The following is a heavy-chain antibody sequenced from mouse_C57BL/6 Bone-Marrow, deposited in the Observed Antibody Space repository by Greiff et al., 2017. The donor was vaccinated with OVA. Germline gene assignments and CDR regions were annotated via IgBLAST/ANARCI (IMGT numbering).Heavy chain of an antibody. CDR2: IWSGGST. J-gene: IGHJ1*03. CDR1: GFSLTSYG. Sequence: VQLQQSGPGLVQPSQSLSITCTVSGFSLTSYGVHWVRQSPGKGLAWLGVIWSGGSTDYNAAFISRLSISKDNSKSQVFFKMNSLQADDTAIYYCAGSYGNSWYFDVWGTGTTVTVSS. V-gene: IGHV2-2*01. CDR3: AGSYGNSWYFDV. D-gene: IGHD2-1*01.